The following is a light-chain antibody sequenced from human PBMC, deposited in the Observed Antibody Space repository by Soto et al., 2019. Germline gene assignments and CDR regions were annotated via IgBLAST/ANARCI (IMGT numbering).Light chain of an antibody. V-gene: IGLV1-44*01. J-gene: IGLJ2*01. CDR3: ATWDDSLNGVV. CDR1: SSNIGSNT. CDR2: TNN. Sequence: QSVLTQSPSASGTPGQRVTISCSGSSSNIGSNTVNWYQQFPGTAPKLLIHTNNQRPSGVPDRFSGSKSGTSASLAISGLQSSDEADYYCATWDDSLNGVVFGGGTKLTVL.